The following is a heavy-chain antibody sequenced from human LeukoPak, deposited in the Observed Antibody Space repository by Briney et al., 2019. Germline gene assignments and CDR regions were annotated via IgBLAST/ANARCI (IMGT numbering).Heavy chain of an antibody. Sequence: QAGGSLRLSCAASGFTFSSYWMSWVRQAPGKGLEWVANIKQDGSEKYYVDSVKGRFTISRDNAKNPLYLQMNSLRAEDTAVYYCARVRYCTSTSCYTDWFDPWGQGTLVTVSS. CDR1: GFTFSSYW. CDR3: ARVRYCTSTSCYTDWFDP. V-gene: IGHV3-7*01. J-gene: IGHJ5*02. D-gene: IGHD2-2*02. CDR2: IKQDGSEK.